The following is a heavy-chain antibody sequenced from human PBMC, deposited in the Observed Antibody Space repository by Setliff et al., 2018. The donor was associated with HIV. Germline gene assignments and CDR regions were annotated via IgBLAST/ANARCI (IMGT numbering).Heavy chain of an antibody. D-gene: IGHD3-22*01. CDR1: GFTFSSYS. CDR3: ARDLSYDYDRSSDTFDY. V-gene: IGHV3-21*04. CDR2: ISSGSSYI. J-gene: IGHJ4*02. Sequence: GGSLRLSCAASGFTFSSYSMNWVRQAPGKGLEWVSSISSGSSYIYYAESVKGRFTISRDNAKNSLYLQMNSLRAEDTAVYYCARDLSYDYDRSSDTFDYWGQGTLVTVSS.